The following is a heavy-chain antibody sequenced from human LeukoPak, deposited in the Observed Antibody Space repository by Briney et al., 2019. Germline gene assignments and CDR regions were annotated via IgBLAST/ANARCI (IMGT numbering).Heavy chain of an antibody. CDR3: ARRITMVRGVIIAYYFDY. D-gene: IGHD3-10*01. V-gene: IGHV3-74*03. J-gene: IGHJ4*02. CDR2: INSDESDT. Sequence: PGRSLRLSCAASGFTFSSYAMHWVRQAPGKGLVWLSRINSDESDTLSADSVKGRFTISRDNAKNSLYLQMNSLRAEDTAVYYCARRITMVRGVIIAYYFDYWGQGTLVTVSS. CDR1: GFTFSSYA.